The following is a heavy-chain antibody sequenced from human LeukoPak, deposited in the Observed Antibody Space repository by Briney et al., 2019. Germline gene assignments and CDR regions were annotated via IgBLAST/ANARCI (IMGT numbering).Heavy chain of an antibody. CDR2: ISWNSGSI. D-gene: IGHD1-26*01. CDR3: AKASGSAPDDAFDI. CDR1: GFTFDDYA. J-gene: IGHJ3*02. V-gene: IGHV3-9*01. Sequence: GGSLRLSCAASGFTFDDYAMHWVRQAPGKGLEWVSGISWNSGSIGYADSVKGRFTISRDNAKNSLYLQMNSLRAEDTALYYCAKASGSAPDDAFDIWGQGAMVTVSS.